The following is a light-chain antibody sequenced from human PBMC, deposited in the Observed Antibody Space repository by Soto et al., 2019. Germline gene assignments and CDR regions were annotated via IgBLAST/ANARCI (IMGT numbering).Light chain of an antibody. CDR1: QSVSTTY. J-gene: IGKJ1*01. CDR3: QQYHSLPRT. V-gene: IGKV3-20*01. CDR2: GAH. Sequence: EIWLTQSPGTLSLSPGDGATLSCGASQSVSTTYLAWFQQKPGKAPRLLIYGAHIRAIGIGERLRGSGYGTELTMTISRMETEDFAVYYCQQYHSLPRTFGQGTKVDI.